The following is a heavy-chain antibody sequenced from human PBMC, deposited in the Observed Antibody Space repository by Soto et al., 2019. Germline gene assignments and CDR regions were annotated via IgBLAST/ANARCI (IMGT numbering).Heavy chain of an antibody. CDR1: GGTFSSYA. CDR2: IIPISGTA. J-gene: IGHJ6*02. V-gene: IGHV1-69*13. CDR3: ASKRDTAMVKYYYYGMDV. D-gene: IGHD5-18*01. Sequence: SVKVSCKASGGTFSSYAISWVRQAPGQGLEWMGGIIPISGTANYAQKFQGRVTITADESTSTAYMELSSLRSGDTAVYYCASKRDTAMVKYYYYGMDVWGQGTTVTVSS.